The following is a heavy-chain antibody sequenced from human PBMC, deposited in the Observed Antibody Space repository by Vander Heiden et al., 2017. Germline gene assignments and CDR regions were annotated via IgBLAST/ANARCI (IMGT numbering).Heavy chain of an antibody. CDR2: INHSGGT. J-gene: IGHJ6*02. V-gene: IGHV4-34*01. Sequence: QVQLQQWGAGLLKPSETLSLTRVVYGGSFSGYYWSRTRRPPGKGLEWIGEINHSGGTTYNPSLKSRGTISVDTSKSQFSLRLNSVTAADTAVYYCVRNRAEDPNLYYYSGMDIWGQGTTVTVSS. CDR1: GGSFSGYY. CDR3: VRNRAEDPNLYYYSGMDI.